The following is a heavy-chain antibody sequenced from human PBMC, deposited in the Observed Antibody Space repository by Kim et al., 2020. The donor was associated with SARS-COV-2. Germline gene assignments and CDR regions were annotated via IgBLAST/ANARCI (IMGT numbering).Heavy chain of an antibody. Sequence: NNAQKFPGRVTITADKSTSTVYMDLSSLRSEDAAVYYCARDYYAPRGMDVWGRGTTVTVSS. J-gene: IGHJ6*02. V-gene: IGHV1-69*04. D-gene: IGHD3-10*01. CDR3: ARDYYAPRGMDV.